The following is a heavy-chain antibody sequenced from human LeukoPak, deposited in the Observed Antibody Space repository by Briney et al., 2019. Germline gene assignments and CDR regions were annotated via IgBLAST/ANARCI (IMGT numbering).Heavy chain of an antibody. Sequence: PGGSLRLPCAASGFTFSSYWMSWVRQAPGKGLEWVANIKQDGSEKYYVDSVKGRFTISRDNAKNSLYLQMNSLRAEDTAVYYCAREVAEIYGDYGGDYWGQGTLVTVSS. V-gene: IGHV3-7*01. CDR2: IKQDGSEK. CDR1: GFTFSSYW. J-gene: IGHJ4*02. D-gene: IGHD4-17*01. CDR3: AREVAEIYGDYGGDY.